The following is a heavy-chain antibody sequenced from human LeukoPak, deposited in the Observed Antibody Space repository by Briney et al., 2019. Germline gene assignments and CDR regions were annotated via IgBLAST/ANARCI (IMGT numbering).Heavy chain of an antibody. Sequence: SETLSLTCTVSGGSITYHYWGWIRQPPGKGLEWIANAHHSERTSYNPSLKSRVTTSVDTSKRQISLQLRSVTAADTAVYYCARELGNNVDTAMVFDYWGQGSLLTVSS. CDR1: GGSITYHY. V-gene: IGHV4-59*11. CDR2: AHHSERT. D-gene: IGHD5-18*01. J-gene: IGHJ4*02. CDR3: ARELGNNVDTAMVFDY.